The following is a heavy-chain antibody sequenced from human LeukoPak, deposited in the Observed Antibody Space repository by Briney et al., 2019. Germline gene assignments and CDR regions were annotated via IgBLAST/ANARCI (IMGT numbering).Heavy chain of an antibody. CDR3: ARDLGWELPKNWFDP. CDR2: IYYSGST. V-gene: IGHV4-59*12. CDR1: GGSISSYY. J-gene: IGHJ5*02. D-gene: IGHD1-26*01. Sequence: SETLSLTCTVSGGSISSYYWSWIRQPPGKGLEWIGYIYYSGSTNYNPSLKSRVTISVDRSKNQFSLKLSSVTAADTAVYYCARDLGWELPKNWFDPWGQGTLVTVSS.